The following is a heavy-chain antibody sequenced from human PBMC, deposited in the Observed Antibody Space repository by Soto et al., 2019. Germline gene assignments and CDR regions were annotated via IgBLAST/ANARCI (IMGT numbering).Heavy chain of an antibody. V-gene: IGHV3-23*01. CDR3: AKDYPDMVATIYPGIPYGMDV. CDR1: GFTFSSYA. CDR2: ISGSGGST. Sequence: GGSLRLSCAASGFTFSSYAMSWVRQAPGKGLEWVSAISGSGGSTYYADSVKGRFTISRDNSKNTLYLQMNSLRAEDTAVYYCAKDYPDMVATIYPGIPYGMDVWGQGTTVTVSS. J-gene: IGHJ6*02. D-gene: IGHD5-12*01.